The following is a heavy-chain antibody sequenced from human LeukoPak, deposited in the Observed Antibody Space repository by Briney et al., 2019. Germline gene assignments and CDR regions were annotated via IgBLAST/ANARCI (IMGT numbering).Heavy chain of an antibody. CDR1: GFTFSDYY. Sequence: GGSLRLSCAASGFTFSDYYMSWIRQAPGKGLEWVSYISSSGSTIYYADSVKGRFTISRDNAKNSLYLQMNSLRAEDTAVYYCANFACWGSILSCPGNVAFDIWGQGTMVIVSS. V-gene: IGHV3-11*01. CDR2: ISSSGSTI. CDR3: ANFACWGSILSCPGNVAFDI. D-gene: IGHD3-16*01. J-gene: IGHJ3*02.